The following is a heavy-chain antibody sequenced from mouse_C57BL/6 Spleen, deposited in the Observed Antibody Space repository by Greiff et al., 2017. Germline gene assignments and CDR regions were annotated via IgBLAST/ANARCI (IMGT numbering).Heavy chain of an antibody. V-gene: IGHV1-69*01. CDR2: IDPSDSYT. CDR3: ARGYSGAMDY. Sequence: QVQLQQPGAELVMPGASVKLSCKASGYTFTSYWMHWVKQRPGQGLEWIGEIDPSDSYTNYNQKFKGKSTLTVDISSSTAYMQLSSLTSEDSAVYYCARGYSGAMDYWGQGTSVTVSS. D-gene: IGHD3-1*01. J-gene: IGHJ4*01. CDR1: GYTFTSYW.